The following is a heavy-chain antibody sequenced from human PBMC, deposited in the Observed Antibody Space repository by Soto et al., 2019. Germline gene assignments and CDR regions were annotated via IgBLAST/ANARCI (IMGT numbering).Heavy chain of an antibody. CDR1: GFTFSSYA. CDR3: AKTRSTYYYYYGMGV. J-gene: IGHJ6*02. V-gene: IGHV3-23*01. CDR2: ISGSGGST. D-gene: IGHD2-2*01. Sequence: EVQLLESGGGLVQPGGFLRLSCAVSGFTFSSYAMSWVRQAPGKGLEWVSAISGSGGSTYYADSVKGRFTISRDNSKNNLYLQMNGLRAEDTGVYYCAKTRSTYYYYYGMGVWGQGNTVTVSS.